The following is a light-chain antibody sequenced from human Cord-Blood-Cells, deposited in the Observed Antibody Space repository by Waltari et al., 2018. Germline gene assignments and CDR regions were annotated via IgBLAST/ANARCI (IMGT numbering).Light chain of an antibody. Sequence: QSALTQPASVSGSPGQSITISCTGTSSDVGGYNYLSWYQQHPGKAPKLMIYDVSKRPSGGSHRFSGSKSGNTASLTISGLQAEDEADYYCSSYTSSSTRVVGGGTKLTVL. J-gene: IGLJ3*02. CDR1: SSDVGGYNY. V-gene: IGLV2-14*01. CDR3: SSYTSSSTRV. CDR2: DVS.